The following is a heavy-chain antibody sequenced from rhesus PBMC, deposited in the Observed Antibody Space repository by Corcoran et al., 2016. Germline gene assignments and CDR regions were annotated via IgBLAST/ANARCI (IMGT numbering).Heavy chain of an antibody. V-gene: IGHV3-22*01. CDR2: INIGGGST. CDR1: GFTFSSCH. CDR3: AKDYGSSYGLDS. Sequence: EVQLVESGGGLAKPGGSLRLSCAASGFTFSSCHMSWFRQAPGKGLGWVSAINIGGGSTWYTGSVKGRFTISKENAKNTLYLQMDSLRAEDTAVYYCAKDYGSSYGLDSWGQGVVVTVSS. D-gene: IGHD4-29*01. J-gene: IGHJ6*01.